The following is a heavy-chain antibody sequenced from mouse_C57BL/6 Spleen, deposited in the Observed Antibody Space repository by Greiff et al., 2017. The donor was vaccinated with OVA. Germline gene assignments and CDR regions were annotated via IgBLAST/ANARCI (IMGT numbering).Heavy chain of an antibody. CDR2: IYPGDGDT. Sequence: QVQLQQSGPELAKPGASVKISCKASGYAFSSSWMNWVKPRPGKGLEWIGRIYPGDGDTYYNGKFKGKATLTADKSSSTAYMQLSSLTSEDSAVYICAREGGRAMDYWGQGTSVTVSS. V-gene: IGHV1-82*01. J-gene: IGHJ4*01. CDR1: GYAFSSSW. CDR3: AREGGRAMDY. D-gene: IGHD3-3*01.